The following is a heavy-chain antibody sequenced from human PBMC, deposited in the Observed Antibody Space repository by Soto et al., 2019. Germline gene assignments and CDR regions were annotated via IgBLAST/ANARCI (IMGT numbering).Heavy chain of an antibody. D-gene: IGHD2-2*01. CDR3: NKYTYTSRDSYFGMDV. V-gene: IGHV3-49*03. J-gene: IGHJ6*01. Sequence: LRLSFTGSGFTFGDYAISWSRQAPGKVLEWVGVIRSKAYGETKDYAASVKGRFTILRDDSKSIAYLKMNSLQSEDTGVYYCNKYTYTSRDSYFGMDVWGHGTTVTVSS. CDR2: IRSKAYGETK. CDR1: GFTFGDYA.